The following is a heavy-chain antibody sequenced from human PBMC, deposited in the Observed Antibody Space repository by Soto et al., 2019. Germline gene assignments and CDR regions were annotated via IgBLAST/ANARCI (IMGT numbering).Heavy chain of an antibody. V-gene: IGHV4-59*08. CDR2: IYYSGST. CDR3: ASLMITFGEYYFDY. D-gene: IGHD3-16*01. Sequence: SETLSLTCTVSGGSISSYYWSWIRQPPGKGLEWIGYIYYSGSTNYNPSIKSRDTISVDTSKNQFSLKMSSVTTADTAVYYCASLMITFGEYYFDYWGQGTLVTVSS. CDR1: GGSISSYY. J-gene: IGHJ4*02.